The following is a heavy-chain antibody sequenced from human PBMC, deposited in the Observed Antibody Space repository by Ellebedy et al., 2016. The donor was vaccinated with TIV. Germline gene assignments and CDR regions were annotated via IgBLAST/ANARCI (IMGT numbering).Heavy chain of an antibody. J-gene: IGHJ4*02. CDR3: AIAAYSSSWYRG. D-gene: IGHD6-13*01. V-gene: IGHV5-10-1*01. CDR2: IDPSDSYT. Sequence: GESLKISCEGSGYIFTSYWISWVRQMPGKGLEWMGGIDPSDSYTSISPSFQGHVPISADKSIRTAYLQWSSLKASDTAIYYCAIAAYSSSWYRGWGQGTLVTVSS. CDR1: GYIFTSYW.